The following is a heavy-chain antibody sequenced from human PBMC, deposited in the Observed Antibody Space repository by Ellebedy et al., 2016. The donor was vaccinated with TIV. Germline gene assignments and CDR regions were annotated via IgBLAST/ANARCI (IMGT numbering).Heavy chain of an antibody. CDR1: GFPFNSYS. CDR2: TSYDGSNK. V-gene: IGHV3-30*18. Sequence: GESLKISCVVSGFPFNSYSMEWVRQAPGKGLEWVAVTSYDGSNKYYADSVKGRFSISRDNPTNTLFLQMDSLKPEDTAVYFCAKLGIRYSDYEYLDGWGQGTLVTVSP. J-gene: IGHJ4*02. CDR3: AKLGIRYSDYEYLDG. D-gene: IGHD5-12*01.